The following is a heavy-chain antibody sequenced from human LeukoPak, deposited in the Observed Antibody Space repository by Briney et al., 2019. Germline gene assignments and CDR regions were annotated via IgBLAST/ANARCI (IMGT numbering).Heavy chain of an antibody. CDR1: GFTFSSYS. Sequence: PGGSLRLSCAASGFTFSSYSMNWVRQAPGKGLEWVSSISSSSSYIYYADSVKGRFTISRDNAKNSLYLQMNSLRAEDTAVYYCARGSESPHYYGSGSYYEGYWGQGALVTVSS. CDR3: ARGSESPHYYGSGSYYEGY. J-gene: IGHJ4*02. D-gene: IGHD3-10*01. V-gene: IGHV3-21*01. CDR2: ISSSSSYI.